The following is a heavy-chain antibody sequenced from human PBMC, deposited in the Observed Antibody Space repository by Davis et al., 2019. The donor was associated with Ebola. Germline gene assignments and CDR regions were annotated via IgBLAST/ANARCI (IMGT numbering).Heavy chain of an antibody. CDR1: GGTFSSYA. V-gene: IGHV1-69*13. CDR3: ARHGTIFGVVRGAGWFDP. J-gene: IGHJ5*02. Sequence: SVKVSCKASGGTFSSYAISWVRQAPGQGLEWMGGIIPIFGTANYAQKFQGRVTITADESTSTAYMELSSLRSEDTAVYYCARHGTIFGVVRGAGWFDPWGQGTLVTVSS. D-gene: IGHD3-3*01. CDR2: IIPIFGTA.